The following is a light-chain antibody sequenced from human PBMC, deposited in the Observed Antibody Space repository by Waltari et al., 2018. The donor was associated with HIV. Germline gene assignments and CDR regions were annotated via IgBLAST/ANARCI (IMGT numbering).Light chain of an antibody. J-gene: IGKJ2*01. Sequence: DIRMTQSPSTLSASIGDRVTITCRASQNIGNSLAWYQQKPGQAPKLLISLASSLERGVPIIFSGSGSGSEFTLTISSLQNEDFATYYCQQFDTYYTFGPGTRLE. CDR2: LAS. CDR3: QQFDTYYT. V-gene: IGKV1-5*03. CDR1: QNIGNS.